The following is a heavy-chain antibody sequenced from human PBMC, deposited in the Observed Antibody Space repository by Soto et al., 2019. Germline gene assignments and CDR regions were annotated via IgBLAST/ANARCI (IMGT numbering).Heavy chain of an antibody. CDR3: KTVFDD. J-gene: IGHJ4*02. CDR2: IDGVGTGT. CDR1: GFTFTNYW. V-gene: IGHV3-74*01. Sequence: PGGSLRLSCAAPGFTFTNYWMHWVRQAPGKGLVWISRIDGVGTGTSSSDSVRGRFTISRDNAENTLYRQMNGLRAEDTAVYCCKTVFDDWGQGTTVTVSS.